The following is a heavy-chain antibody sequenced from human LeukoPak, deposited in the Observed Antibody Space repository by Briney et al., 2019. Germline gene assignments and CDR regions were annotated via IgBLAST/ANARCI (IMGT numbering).Heavy chain of an antibody. CDR1: GYTFTSYY. Sequence: ASVKVSCMASGYTFTSYYMHWVRQAPGQGLEWMGIINPSGGSTSYAQKFQGRVTMTRDTSTSTVYMELSSLRSEDTAVYYCASATVVNRDAFDIWGQGTMVTVSS. V-gene: IGHV1-46*03. CDR2: INPSGGST. J-gene: IGHJ3*02. CDR3: ASATVVNRDAFDI. D-gene: IGHD4-23*01.